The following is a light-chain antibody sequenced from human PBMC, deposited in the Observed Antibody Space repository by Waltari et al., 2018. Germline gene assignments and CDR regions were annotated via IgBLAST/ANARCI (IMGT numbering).Light chain of an antibody. CDR1: SSDVGGYNY. V-gene: IGLV2-14*01. Sequence: QSALTQPASVSGSPGQSITISCTGTSSDVGGYNYVSWYQPHPAKAPKLMIYEVSNRPSGVSNRFSGSKSGNTASLTISGLQAEDEAAYYCSSYTRSRGMVFGGGTKLTVL. CDR3: SSYTRSRGMV. J-gene: IGLJ2*01. CDR2: EVS.